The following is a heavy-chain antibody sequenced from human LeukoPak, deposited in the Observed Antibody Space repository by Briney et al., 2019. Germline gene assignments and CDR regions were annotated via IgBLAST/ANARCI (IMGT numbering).Heavy chain of an antibody. CDR2: INHSGST. J-gene: IGHJ4*02. D-gene: IGHD2-8*01. V-gene: IGHV4-34*01. CDR1: GGSFSGYY. CDR3: ARGPRCTNGVCCTEYFDY. Sequence: SETLSLTCAVYGGSFSGYYWSWIRQPPGNGLEWIGEINHSGSTNYNPSLKSRVTISVDTSKNQFSLKLSSVTAADTAVYYCARGPRCTNGVCCTEYFDYWGQGTLVTVSS.